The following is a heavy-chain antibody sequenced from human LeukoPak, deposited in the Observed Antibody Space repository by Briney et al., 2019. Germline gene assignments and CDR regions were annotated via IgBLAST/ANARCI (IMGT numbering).Heavy chain of an antibody. V-gene: IGHV4-39*07. D-gene: IGHD1-26*01. CDR1: GGSISSSSYY. J-gene: IGHJ3*02. CDR3: ARARVGAKFTAFDI. CDR2: IYYSGST. Sequence: SETLSLTCTVSGGSISSSSYYWGWIRQPQGKGLEWIGSIYYSGSTYYNPSLKSRVTISVDTSKNQFSLNLSSVTAADTAVYYCARARVGAKFTAFDIWGQGTMVTVSS.